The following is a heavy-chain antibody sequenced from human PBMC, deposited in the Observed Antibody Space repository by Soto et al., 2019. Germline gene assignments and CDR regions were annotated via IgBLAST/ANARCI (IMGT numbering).Heavy chain of an antibody. Sequence: PSETLSLTCTVSGGSISSSSYYWGWIRQPPGKGLEWIRSIYYSGSTYYNPSLKSRVTISVDTSKNQFSLKLSSVTAADTAVYYCARRSDDFWSGYYPGWFDPWGQGTLVTVSS. CDR2: IYYSGST. V-gene: IGHV4-39*01. J-gene: IGHJ5*02. D-gene: IGHD3-3*01. CDR3: ARRSDDFWSGYYPGWFDP. CDR1: GGSISSSSYY.